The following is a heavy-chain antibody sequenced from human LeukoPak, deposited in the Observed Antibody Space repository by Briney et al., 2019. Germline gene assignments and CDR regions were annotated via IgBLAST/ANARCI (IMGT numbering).Heavy chain of an antibody. CDR3: TTSYYYDSGGYYFYYGMDV. CDR1: GFTFSNAW. J-gene: IGHJ6*02. V-gene: IGHV3-15*01. CDR2: IKSKTDGGTI. Sequence: SGGSLRLSCAASGFTFSNAWMTWVRQAPGKGLEWVGRIKSKTDGGTIDYAAPVKGRFTISRDDSKNTLYLQMNSLKTEDTAVYYCTTSYYYDSGGYYFYYGMDVWGQGTTVTVSS. D-gene: IGHD3-22*01.